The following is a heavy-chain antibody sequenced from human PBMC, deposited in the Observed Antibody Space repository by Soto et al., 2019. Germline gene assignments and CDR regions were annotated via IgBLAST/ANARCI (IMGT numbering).Heavy chain of an antibody. V-gene: IGHV2-5*02. CDR1: GFSLSTSGVG. Sequence: QITLKESGPTLVKPTQTLTLTCSFSGFSLSTSGVGVGWIRQSPGKALEWLALIYWDDDKRYSPSLNSRLTIAKDTSKNQVVLTMTNVDPVDTGTYYCAQSDWLGSPGWFDPWGQGTLVTVSS. D-gene: IGHD3-9*01. J-gene: IGHJ5*02. CDR3: AQSDWLGSPGWFDP. CDR2: IYWDDDK.